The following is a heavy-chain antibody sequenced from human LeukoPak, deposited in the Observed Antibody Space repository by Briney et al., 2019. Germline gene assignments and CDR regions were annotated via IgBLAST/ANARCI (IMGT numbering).Heavy chain of an antibody. V-gene: IGHV3-74*01. D-gene: IGHD3-10*01. CDR2: SNSDGSST. Sequence: GGSLRLSCAASRFTFSTYWMHWVRQAPGKGLVWVSRSNSDGSSTGYADSVKGRFTISRDNAKNTLYLQMNSLRAEDTALYYCARDPLYVSGSAWGQGTLVTVSS. CDR3: ARDPLYVSGSA. CDR1: RFTFSTYW. J-gene: IGHJ5*02.